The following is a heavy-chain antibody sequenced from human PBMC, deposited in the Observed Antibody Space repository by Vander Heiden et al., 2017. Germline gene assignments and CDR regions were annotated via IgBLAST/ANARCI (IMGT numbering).Heavy chain of an antibody. CDR3: ARGVSSSWAMDV. J-gene: IGHJ6*02. V-gene: IGHV1-3*01. D-gene: IGHD6-13*01. CDR2: INGGGGNT. CDR1: GYTFTSDA. Sequence: HVQLVQSGAEVKKPGSSATVSCTASGYTFTSDAIHWVRQAPGQRLEWMGWINGGGGNTKYSQRFQGRVTITRDTSASTAYVELNSLRSGDTAVYYCARGVSSSWAMDVWGQGTTVTVSS.